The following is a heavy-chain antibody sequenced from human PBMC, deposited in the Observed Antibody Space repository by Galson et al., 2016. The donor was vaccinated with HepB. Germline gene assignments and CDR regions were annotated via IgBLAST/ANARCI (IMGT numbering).Heavy chain of an antibody. CDR3: AKIGQRTPHPDY. J-gene: IGHJ4*02. Sequence: SLRLSCAVSGLTFSEYWMTWVRQAPGKGLEWVSAISGSGGSTYYADSVQGPFTISRDNSKNTLYLQINSLRAEDTAVYYCAKIGQRTPHPDYWGQGTLVTVSS. CDR1: GLTFSEYW. V-gene: IGHV3-23*01. CDR2: ISGSGGST.